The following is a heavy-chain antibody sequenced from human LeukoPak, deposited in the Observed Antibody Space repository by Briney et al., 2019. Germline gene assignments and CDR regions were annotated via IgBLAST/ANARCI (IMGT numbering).Heavy chain of an antibody. Sequence: ASVKVSCKASGYTFTSYYIHWVRQAPGQGLEWMGIINPSGGSTTYAQKFQGRVAMTRDTSTSRVYMEVSSLRSEDTAVYYCARTYSSSDEFDDRGQGTLVTVSS. D-gene: IGHD6-13*01. CDR2: INPSGGST. J-gene: IGHJ4*02. CDR3: ARTYSSSDEFDD. V-gene: IGHV1-46*01. CDR1: GYTFTSYY.